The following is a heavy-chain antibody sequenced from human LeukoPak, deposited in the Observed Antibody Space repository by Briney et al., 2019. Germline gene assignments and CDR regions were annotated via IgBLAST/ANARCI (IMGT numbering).Heavy chain of an antibody. D-gene: IGHD1-26*01. CDR3: ASGIVGAIHFDY. CDR1: GGTFSTYV. CDR2: IIPIFGTA. Sequence: ASVKVSCKASGGTFSTYVISWVRQAPGQGLEWMGGIIPIFGTANYAQKFQGRVTITADKSTSTAYMELSSLRSEDTAVYYCASGIVGAIHFDYWGQGTLVTVSS. V-gene: IGHV1-69*06. J-gene: IGHJ4*02.